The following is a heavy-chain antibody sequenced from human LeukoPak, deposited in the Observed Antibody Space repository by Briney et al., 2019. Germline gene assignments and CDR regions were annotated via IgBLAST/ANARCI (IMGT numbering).Heavy chain of an antibody. CDR2: IYTSGST. J-gene: IGHJ2*01. Sequence: KSSETLSLTCTVSGGSISSYYWSWIRQPAGKGREWIGRIYTSGSTNYNPSLKSRVTISVDKSKNQFSLKLSSVTAADTAVYYCATGGSGYWYFDLWGRGTLVTVSS. CDR1: GGSISSYY. V-gene: IGHV4-4*07. CDR3: ATGGSGYWYFDL. D-gene: IGHD2-8*02.